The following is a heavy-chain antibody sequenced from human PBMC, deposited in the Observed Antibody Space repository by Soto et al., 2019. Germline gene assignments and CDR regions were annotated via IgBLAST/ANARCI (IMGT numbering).Heavy chain of an antibody. CDR3: ATSGDYGDYPNPTYYYYYGMDV. J-gene: IGHJ6*02. Sequence: SETLSLTCTVSGGSISSYYWSWIRQPPGKGLEWIGYIYYSGSTNYNPSLKSRVTISVDTSKNQFSLKLSSVTAADTAVYYCATSGDYGDYPNPTYYYYYGMDVWGQGTTVTVSS. CDR2: IYYSGST. CDR1: GGSISSYY. V-gene: IGHV4-59*01. D-gene: IGHD4-17*01.